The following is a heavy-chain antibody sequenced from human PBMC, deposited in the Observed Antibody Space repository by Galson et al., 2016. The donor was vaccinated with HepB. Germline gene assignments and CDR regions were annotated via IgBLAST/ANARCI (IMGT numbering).Heavy chain of an antibody. CDR3: ATLSRYNSNWPVDY. CDR1: GFTFSSYS. D-gene: IGHD6-13*01. CDR2: ISSSSSSI. Sequence: SLRLSCAASGFTFSSYSMNWVRQAPGKGLEWVSYISSSSSSIYYADSVKGRFTISRDNVMNSLYLQMNSLRAGDTAVYYCATLSRYNSNWPVDYWGQGTLVTVSS. V-gene: IGHV3-48*01. J-gene: IGHJ4*02.